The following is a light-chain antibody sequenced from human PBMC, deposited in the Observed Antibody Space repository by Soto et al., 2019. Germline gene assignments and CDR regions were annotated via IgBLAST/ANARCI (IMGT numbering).Light chain of an antibody. Sequence: DIQLTQSPSFLSASVGDRVTITCRASQGISSNLAWYQQKPGKAPKLMIYAASTLHSGVPSRFSGSGSGTEFTLTISSLQPEDFATYYCQQLNSYQITFGQGTRLEIK. J-gene: IGKJ5*01. CDR3: QQLNSYQIT. CDR2: AAS. CDR1: QGISSN. V-gene: IGKV1-9*01.